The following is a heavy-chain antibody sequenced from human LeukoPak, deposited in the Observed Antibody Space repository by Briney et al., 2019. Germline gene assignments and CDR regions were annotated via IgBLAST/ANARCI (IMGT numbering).Heavy chain of an antibody. CDR1: GFIFSSYG. J-gene: IGHJ3*02. V-gene: IGHV3-23*01. CDR3: AKGLRLLEDCSSTSCYVDAFDI. CDR2: ISGSGGST. D-gene: IGHD2-2*01. Sequence: GGTLRLSCAASGFIFSSYGMSWVRQAPGKGLEWVSAISGSGGSTYYADSVKGRFTISRDNSKNTLYLQMNSLRAEDTAVYYCAKGLRLLEDCSSTSCYVDAFDIWGQRTMVTVSS.